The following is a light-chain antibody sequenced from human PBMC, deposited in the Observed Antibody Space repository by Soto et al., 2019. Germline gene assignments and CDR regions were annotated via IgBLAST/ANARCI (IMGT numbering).Light chain of an antibody. V-gene: IGKV3-20*01. J-gene: IGKJ2*01. CDR3: QQYGDSPLYS. Sequence: EIVLTHSPGTLSLSPGERATLSCRASQSVDSDFLAWYQQKSGQAPRLLIYNASRRAAGIPDRFSGSGSGTDFTLTISRLEPEDFAVYFCQQYGDSPLYSFGQGTKVEIK. CDR2: NAS. CDR1: QSVDSDF.